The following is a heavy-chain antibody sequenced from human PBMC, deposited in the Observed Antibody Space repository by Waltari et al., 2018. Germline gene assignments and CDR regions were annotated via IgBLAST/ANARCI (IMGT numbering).Heavy chain of an antibody. CDR3: ARELLWTGDKQWPPDDFSYYGMDV. Sequence: LEWVEMIWHGGSSASYGDSVKGRFTVSRDNRRNTLYLQMNTLRVEDTAVYYCARELLWTGDKQWPPDDFSYYGMDVWGQGTTVTVSS. J-gene: IGHJ6*02. D-gene: IGHD6-19*01. CDR2: IWHGGSSA. V-gene: IGHV3-33*01.